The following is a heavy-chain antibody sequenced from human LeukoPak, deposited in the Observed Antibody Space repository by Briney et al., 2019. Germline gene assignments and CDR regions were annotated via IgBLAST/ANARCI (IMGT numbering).Heavy chain of an antibody. CDR1: GFTFSSYW. D-gene: IGHD3-3*01. Sequence: PGGSLRLSCAASGFTFSSYWMHWVRQAPGKGLVWVSRINSDGSSTSYTDSVKGRFTISRDNAKNTLYLQMNSLRAEDTAVYYCARARFLEREGYYAFDIWGQGTMVTVSS. CDR3: ARARFLEREGYYAFDI. V-gene: IGHV3-74*01. J-gene: IGHJ3*02. CDR2: INSDGSST.